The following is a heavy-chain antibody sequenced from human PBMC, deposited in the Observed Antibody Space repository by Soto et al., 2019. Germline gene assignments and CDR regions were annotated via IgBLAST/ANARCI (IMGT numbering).Heavy chain of an antibody. J-gene: IGHJ4*02. Sequence: QVQLMQSGAEVKKPGSSVKVSCKTSGDTFSSYIISWVRQAPGQGLEWMGRIIPILGTANYAQTFQGRVTLTADKSTRTAYMELSSLRSEDTAVYYCARARDYGDYVIDSWGQGTLVTVSS. CDR2: IIPILGTA. CDR1: GDTFSSYI. D-gene: IGHD4-17*01. V-gene: IGHV1-69*08. CDR3: ARARDYGDYVIDS.